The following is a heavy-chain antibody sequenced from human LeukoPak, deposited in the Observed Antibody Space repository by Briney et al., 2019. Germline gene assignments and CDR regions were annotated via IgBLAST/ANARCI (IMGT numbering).Heavy chain of an antibody. Sequence: SETLSLTCTVSGGSLSSSSYYWGWIRQPPGKGLEWIGSIYYSGSTYYNPSLKSRVTISVDTSKNQFSLKLSSVTAADTAVYYCARGECRSTSCYTRAHYYYYGMDVWGQGTTVTVSS. D-gene: IGHD2-2*02. CDR1: GGSLSSSSYY. J-gene: IGHJ6*02. CDR3: ARGECRSTSCYTRAHYYYYGMDV. CDR2: IYYSGST. V-gene: IGHV4-39*01.